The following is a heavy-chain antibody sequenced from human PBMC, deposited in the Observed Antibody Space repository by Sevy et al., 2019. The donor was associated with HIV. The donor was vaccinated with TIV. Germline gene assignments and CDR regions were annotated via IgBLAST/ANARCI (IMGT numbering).Heavy chain of an antibody. Sequence: GGSLRLSCVASGFTFSSHAMNWVRQVPGKGLEWVSSIGTNGDGRYYADSVKGRFTISRDNSKSTLYLQMNSLRAEDTALYYCSKPMYVYDNSGYSGDYWGQGIRVTVSS. CDR1: GFTFSSHA. D-gene: IGHD3-22*01. CDR2: IGTNGDGR. V-gene: IGHV3-23*01. J-gene: IGHJ4*02. CDR3: SKPMYVYDNSGYSGDY.